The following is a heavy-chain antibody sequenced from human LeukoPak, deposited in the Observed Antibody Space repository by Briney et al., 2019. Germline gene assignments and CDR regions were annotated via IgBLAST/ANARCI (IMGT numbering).Heavy chain of an antibody. CDR1: GYSISSGYY. CDR3: ARGPYSYDSSGAFDN. J-gene: IGHJ3*02. Sequence: SETLSLTCAVSGYSISSGYYWSWIRQPAGKGLEWIGRISSSGSTNYNPSLKSRVTISVDTSKNQFSLKLSSVTAADTAVYFCARGPYSYDSSGAFDNWGQGTMVTVSS. V-gene: IGHV4-38-2*01. D-gene: IGHD3-22*01. CDR2: ISSSGST.